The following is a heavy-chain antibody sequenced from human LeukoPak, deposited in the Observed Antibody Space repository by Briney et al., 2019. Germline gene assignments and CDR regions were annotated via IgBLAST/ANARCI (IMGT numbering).Heavy chain of an antibody. Sequence: PSETLSLTCTVSGGSISSSSYYWGWIRQPPGKGLEWIGSIYYSGSTYYNPSLKSRVTISVDTSKNQFSLKLSSVTAADTAVYYCARERTGYDSRGEFDYWGQGTLVTVSS. CDR3: ARERTGYDSRGEFDY. J-gene: IGHJ4*02. CDR1: GGSISSSSYY. D-gene: IGHD5-12*01. V-gene: IGHV4-39*07. CDR2: IYYSGST.